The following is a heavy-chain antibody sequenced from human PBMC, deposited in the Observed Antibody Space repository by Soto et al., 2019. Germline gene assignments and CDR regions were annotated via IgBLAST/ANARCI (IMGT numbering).Heavy chain of an antibody. Sequence: GGSLRLSCVASGFAFSNYDMSWVRQAPGKGLEWVSAISGSGSSTYYADSVKGRFTTSRDNPKNTLYLQMNSLRAEDTAVYYCANRDTSMVTRYYYGMDVWGQGTTVTVSS. D-gene: IGHD5-18*01. CDR1: GFAFSNYD. J-gene: IGHJ6*02. V-gene: IGHV3-23*01. CDR2: ISGSGSST. CDR3: ANRDTSMVTRYYYGMDV.